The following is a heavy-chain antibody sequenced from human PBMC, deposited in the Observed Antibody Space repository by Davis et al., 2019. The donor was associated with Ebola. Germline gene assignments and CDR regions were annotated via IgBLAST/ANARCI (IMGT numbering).Heavy chain of an antibody. CDR1: GDSAGTPTYY. Sequence: PSETLSLTCVVPGDSAGTPTYYWGWIRQPPGMGLEWIGTVHSSGTTHYNSTLKSRVITSMDTSKNQFSLMMNSVTAADTAVYYCARIYAAPYSSTVHYFNFWGQGRLVTVSS. V-gene: IGHV4-39*01. CDR3: ARIYAAPYSSTVHYFNF. CDR2: VHSSGTT. D-gene: IGHD2-2*01. J-gene: IGHJ4*02.